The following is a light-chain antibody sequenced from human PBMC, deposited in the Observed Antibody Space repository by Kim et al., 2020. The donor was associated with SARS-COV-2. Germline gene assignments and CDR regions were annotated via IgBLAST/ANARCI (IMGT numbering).Light chain of an antibody. Sequence: EIVLTQSPATLSLSPGERATLSCRASKSVTTYLAWYQQKPGQAPRLLIYDASNRATGIPARFSGSGSGTDFTLTLSSLEPEDFAVYYCHHRSDWPLTFGGGTKMDI. CDR1: KSVTTY. V-gene: IGKV3-11*01. J-gene: IGKJ4*01. CDR2: DAS. CDR3: HHRSDWPLT.